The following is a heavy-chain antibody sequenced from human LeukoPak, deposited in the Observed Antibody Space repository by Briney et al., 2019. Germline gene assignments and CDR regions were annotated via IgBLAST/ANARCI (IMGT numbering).Heavy chain of an antibody. J-gene: IGHJ2*01. Sequence: ASETLSLTCTVSGGSISSSSYYWGWIRQPPGKGLEWIGSIYYSGSTYYNPSLKSRVTISVDTSKNQFSLKLSSVTAADTAVYYCARDLSGSYFSRYFDLWGRGTLVTVSS. CDR3: ARDLSGSYFSRYFDL. CDR2: IYYSGST. CDR1: GGSISSSSYY. V-gene: IGHV4-39*07. D-gene: IGHD1-26*01.